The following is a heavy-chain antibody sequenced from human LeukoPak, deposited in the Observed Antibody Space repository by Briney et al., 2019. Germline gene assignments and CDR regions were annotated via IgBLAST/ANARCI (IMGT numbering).Heavy chain of an antibody. D-gene: IGHD2-15*01. CDR1: GYTFTSYG. J-gene: IGHJ6*02. Sequence: GASVKVSCKASGYTFTSYGISWVRQAPGQGLEWMGWISAYNDNTYYAQRVQGRVTMTTDMYTTTAYMELKSLRYDDTAVYCCARDKGLGRKYYDYFYGMDAWGQGTTVTVSS. CDR2: ISAYNDNT. CDR3: ARDKGLGRKYYDYFYGMDA. V-gene: IGHV1-18*04.